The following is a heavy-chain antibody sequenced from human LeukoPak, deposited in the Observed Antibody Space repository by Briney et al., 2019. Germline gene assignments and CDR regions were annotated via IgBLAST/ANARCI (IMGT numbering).Heavy chain of an antibody. J-gene: IGHJ4*02. CDR1: GFTFSSYW. CDR3: ARVTLYSSSPIDY. D-gene: IGHD6-13*01. CDR2: IKQDGSEK. Sequence: PGGSLRLSCAASGFTFSSYWMSWVRQAPGKGLEWVANIKQDGSEKYYVDSVKGRFTISRDNSKNTLYLQMNSLRAEDTAVYYCARVTLYSSSPIDYWGQGTLVTVSS. V-gene: IGHV3-7*01.